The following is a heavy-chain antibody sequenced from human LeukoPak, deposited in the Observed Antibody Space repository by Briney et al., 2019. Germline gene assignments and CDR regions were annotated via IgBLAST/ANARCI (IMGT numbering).Heavy chain of an antibody. J-gene: IGHJ1*01. CDR2: IYSDGST. CDR3: SFSSVWTGFFQH. D-gene: IGHD3-22*01. Sequence: PGGSLRLSCAASGFTISSNQMSWVRQAPGKGLEWVSAIYSDGSTYYADSVKGRFTISRDNSKNTLYLQMNSLRVEDTAVYSCSFSSVWTGFFQHWGQGTLVTVSS. V-gene: IGHV3-53*01. CDR1: GFTISSNQ.